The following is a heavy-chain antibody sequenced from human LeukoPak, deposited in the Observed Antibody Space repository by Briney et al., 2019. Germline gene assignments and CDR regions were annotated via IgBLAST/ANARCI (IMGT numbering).Heavy chain of an antibody. CDR3: AKDHNYYDSSGYTELGS. Sequence: PGGSLRLSCAASGFTFSSYAMSWVRQAPGKGLEWVANIRQDGGERYYVDSVKGRFTISRDNSKNTLYLQMNSLRAEDTAVYYCAKDHNYYDSSGYTELGSWGQGTLVTVSS. CDR2: IRQDGGER. D-gene: IGHD3-22*01. CDR1: GFTFSSYA. V-gene: IGHV3-7*01. J-gene: IGHJ5*02.